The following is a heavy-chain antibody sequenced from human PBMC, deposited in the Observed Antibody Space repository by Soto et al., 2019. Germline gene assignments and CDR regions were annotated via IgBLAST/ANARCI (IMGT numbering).Heavy chain of an antibody. CDR3: TREGSAPYYYYGMDA. Sequence: ASVKVSCKASGYTFTADVISWVRQAPGEGLEWLGWINTHNGNTNYAQNLQGRVFMTADTSTNTAYMELRSLRSDDTAIYYCTREGSAPYYYYGMDAWGQGTTVTVSS. J-gene: IGHJ6*02. D-gene: IGHD3-10*01. V-gene: IGHV1-18*01. CDR2: INTHNGNT. CDR1: GYTFTADV.